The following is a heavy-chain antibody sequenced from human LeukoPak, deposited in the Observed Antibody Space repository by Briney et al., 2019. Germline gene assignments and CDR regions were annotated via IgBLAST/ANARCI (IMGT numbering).Heavy chain of an antibody. Sequence: PGGSLRLSCAASGFTFSSYSMNWVRLAPGKGLEWVSYINSSSSTIYYADSVKGRFTISRDNAKNSLYLQMNSLRAEDTAVYYCARRDGQWLVDYWGQGTLVTVSS. J-gene: IGHJ4*02. CDR3: ARRDGQWLVDY. V-gene: IGHV3-48*04. CDR2: INSSSSTI. CDR1: GFTFSSYS. D-gene: IGHD6-19*01.